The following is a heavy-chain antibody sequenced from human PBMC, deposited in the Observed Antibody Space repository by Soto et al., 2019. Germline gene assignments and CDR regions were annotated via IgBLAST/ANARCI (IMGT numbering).Heavy chain of an antibody. CDR3: ARVYSSGWPWIDY. CDR2: IIAGNGNT. V-gene: IGHV1-3*01. CDR1: GYTFTSYA. J-gene: IGHJ4*02. D-gene: IGHD6-19*01. Sequence: QVQLVQSGAEVKKPGASVKVSCKASGYTFTSYAMHWVRQAPGQRLEWMGWIIAGNGNTKYSQKFQGRVTITRDTSASTAYMELSSLRSEDTAVYYCARVYSSGWPWIDYWGQGTLVTVSS.